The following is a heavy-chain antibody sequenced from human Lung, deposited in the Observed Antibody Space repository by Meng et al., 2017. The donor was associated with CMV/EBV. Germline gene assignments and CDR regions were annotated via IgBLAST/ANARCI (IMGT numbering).Heavy chain of an antibody. CDR2: IPHRGSS. CDR1: GVSTTNHNW. V-gene: IGHV4-4*02. Sequence: VQCRRWGQYRGKPSESPSLTLAVAGVSTTNHNWWAWVRQPPGKGLEWIGEIPHRGSSAYNPSLKSRVSMSIDKSKNQSSLKLTSVTAADTAVYHCLRRSGGSVWGQGTLVTVSS. CDR3: LRRSGGSV. J-gene: IGHJ1*01. D-gene: IGHD3-10*01.